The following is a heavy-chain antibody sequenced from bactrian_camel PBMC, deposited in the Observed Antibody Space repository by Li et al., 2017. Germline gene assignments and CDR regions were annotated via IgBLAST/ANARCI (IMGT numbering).Heavy chain of an antibody. D-gene: IGHD5*01. J-gene: IGHJ6*01. CDR3: AAGQGVGWCLDVTRTGAEPDFDY. CDR1: GYTFNTYG. Sequence: HVQLVESGGGSALAGGSVRLSCAASGYTFNTYGWFRQAPGQEREGVAAIDTGDGDAAYADSMKGRFTISRDNAKNTLYLQMNSLKPEDTAMYYCAAGQGVGWCLDVTRTGAEPDFDYWGQGTQVTVS. V-gene: IGHV3S26*01. CDR2: IDTGDGDA.